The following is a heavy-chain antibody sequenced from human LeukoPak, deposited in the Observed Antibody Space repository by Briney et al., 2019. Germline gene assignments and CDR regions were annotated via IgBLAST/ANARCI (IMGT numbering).Heavy chain of an antibody. D-gene: IGHD2-21*02. V-gene: IGHV4-31*03. Sequence: SETLSLTCTVSGGSISSGGYYWSWIRQHPGKGLEWIGYIYYSGSTYYNPSLKSRVTISVDTSKNQFSLKLSSVTAADTAVYYCALAYCGGDCYSRGPFDPWGQRTLVTVSS. CDR2: IYYSGST. CDR1: GGSISSGGYY. CDR3: ALAYCGGDCYSRGPFDP. J-gene: IGHJ5*02.